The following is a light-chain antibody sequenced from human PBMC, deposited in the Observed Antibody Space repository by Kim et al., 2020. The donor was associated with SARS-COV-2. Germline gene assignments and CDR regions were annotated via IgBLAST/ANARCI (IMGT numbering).Light chain of an antibody. V-gene: IGLV3-1*01. Sequence: VSPGQTASITCSGDKLGDSYTSWYQQRPGQSPLLVIYQDTKRPSGIPARFSGSTSGNTATLTITGAQAMDEADYFCQAWDNSALYVFGPGTKVTVL. J-gene: IGLJ1*01. CDR3: QAWDNSALYV. CDR1: KLGDSY. CDR2: QDT.